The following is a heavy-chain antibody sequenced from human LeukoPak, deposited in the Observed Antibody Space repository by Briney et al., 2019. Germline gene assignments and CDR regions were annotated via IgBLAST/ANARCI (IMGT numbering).Heavy chain of an antibody. D-gene: IGHD3-22*01. CDR2: IRGNAEGGTT. J-gene: IGHJ4*02. CDR3: TTRDYYDSK. V-gene: IGHV3-15*01. Sequence: PGGSLRLSCAASGFTFRNAWMSWVRQAPGKGLEWVGRIRGNAEGGTTDYAAPVKGRFTISRDDSKNTLYLQMNSLKTEDTAVYYCTTRDYYDSKWGQGTLVTVSS. CDR1: GFTFRNAW.